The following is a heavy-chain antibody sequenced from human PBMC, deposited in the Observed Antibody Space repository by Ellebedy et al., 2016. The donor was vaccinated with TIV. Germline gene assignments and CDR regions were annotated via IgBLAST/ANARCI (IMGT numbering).Heavy chain of an antibody. J-gene: IGHJ3*02. CDR3: AKEWGTMIDAFDI. Sequence: GESLKISCAASGFTFSDYYMSWIRQAPGKGLEWVSYISSSGSTIYYADSVKGRFTIYRDNSKNTLYLQMNSLRAEDTAVYYCAKEWGTMIDAFDIWGQGTMVTVSS. CDR2: ISSSGSTI. CDR1: GFTFSDYY. V-gene: IGHV3-11*01. D-gene: IGHD3-22*01.